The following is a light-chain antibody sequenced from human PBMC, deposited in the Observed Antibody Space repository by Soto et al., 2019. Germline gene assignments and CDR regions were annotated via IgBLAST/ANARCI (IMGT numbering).Light chain of an antibody. CDR1: QGISSY. V-gene: IGKV1-9*01. Sequence: DIQLTQSPSFLSASVGDRVTITCRASQGISSYLAWYQQKPGKAPKLLIYAASTLQSGVPSRFSGSGSGTECTLTISSLQPEDFATYYCQQLNSYPYTFGQGTKREIK. CDR3: QQLNSYPYT. CDR2: AAS. J-gene: IGKJ2*01.